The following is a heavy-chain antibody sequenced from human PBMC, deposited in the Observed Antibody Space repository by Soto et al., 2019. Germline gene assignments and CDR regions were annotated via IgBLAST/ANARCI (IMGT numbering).Heavy chain of an antibody. V-gene: IGHV3-7*01. CDR3: ARDKGRPGLPVDTAMVSMP. CDR2: IKQDGSEK. Sequence: GGSLRLSCAASGFTFSSYWMSWVRQAPGKGLEWVANIKQDGSEKYYVDSVKGRFTISRDNAKNSLYLQMNSLRAEDAAVYYGARDKGRPGLPVDTAMVSMPWGQGTMVTVSS. CDR1: GFTFSSYW. J-gene: IGHJ3*01. D-gene: IGHD5-18*01.